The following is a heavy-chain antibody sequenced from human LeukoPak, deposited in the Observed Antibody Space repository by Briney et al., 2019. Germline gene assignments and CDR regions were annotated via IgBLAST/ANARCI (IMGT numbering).Heavy chain of an antibody. CDR1: GFTFDDYA. D-gene: IGHD3-3*01. CDR2: INWNGGST. J-gene: IGHJ4*02. V-gene: IGHV3-20*04. CDR3: ARVKGSGYRNSIDY. Sequence: GGSLRLSCAASGFTFDDYAMNWVRQAPGKGLEWVSGINWNGGSTYYRDSVKGRLTISRDNAKNSLYLQMNSLSAEDTALYYCARVKGSGYRNSIDYWGQGTLVTVSS.